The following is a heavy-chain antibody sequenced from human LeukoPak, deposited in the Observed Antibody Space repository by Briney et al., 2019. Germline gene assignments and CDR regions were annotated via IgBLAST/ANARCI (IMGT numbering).Heavy chain of an antibody. CDR3: ARGRYSSAFDP. CDR1: GSSISSSSYY. Sequence: SETLSLICTVSGSSISSSSYYWGWIRQPPGKGLEWIGSIYYSGSTYYNPSLKSRVTISVDTSKNQFSLKLSSVTAADTAVYYCARGRYSSAFDPWGQGTLVTVSS. V-gene: IGHV4-39*07. D-gene: IGHD6-25*01. J-gene: IGHJ5*02. CDR2: IYYSGST.